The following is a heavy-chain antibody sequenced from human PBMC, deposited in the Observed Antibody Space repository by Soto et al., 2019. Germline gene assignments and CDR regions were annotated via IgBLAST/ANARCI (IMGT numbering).Heavy chain of an antibody. Sequence: VELVESGGGVVQPGRSLRLSCAASGFTFSSYGIHWVRQAPGKGLEWVAIIWYDGSDADYADSVKGRFTVSRDNSKNTAYLQMNSLRADDTAVYYCARPTGDYVAYLEYWGQGTLVAVSS. CDR2: IWYDGSDA. CDR1: GFTFSSYG. V-gene: IGHV3-33*01. CDR3: ARPTGDYVAYLEY. D-gene: IGHD4-17*01. J-gene: IGHJ4*02.